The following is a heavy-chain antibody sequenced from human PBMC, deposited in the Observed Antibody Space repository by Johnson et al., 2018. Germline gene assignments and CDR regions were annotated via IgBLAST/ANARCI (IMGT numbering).Heavy chain of an antibody. D-gene: IGHD3-3*01. Sequence: EVQLVESGGGVVRPGGSLRLSCAASGFTFDDYGMSWVRQAPGKGLEWVAGINWTGGSKGYADSVKGRFTLSRDNAQKSLYLQLNSLRAEDTALYHWARGLRFLEWLPTRKPFDDWGQGTLVTGSS. J-gene: IGHJ4*02. CDR1: GFTFDDYG. V-gene: IGHV3-20*01. CDR2: INWTGGSK. CDR3: ARGLRFLEWLPTRKPFDD.